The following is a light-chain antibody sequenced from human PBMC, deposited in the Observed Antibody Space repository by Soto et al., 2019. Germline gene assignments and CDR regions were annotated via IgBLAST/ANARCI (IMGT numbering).Light chain of an antibody. CDR3: QQYNNWPPIT. Sequence: EIVLTQSPGTLSLSPGERATLSCRASQSVGSDFLAWYQQRPGQPPRILIFGASGRATGIPDRFSGSGSGTEFTLTISSLQSEDFAVYYCQQYNNWPPITFGQGTRLEIK. CDR1: QSVGSD. J-gene: IGKJ5*01. CDR2: GAS. V-gene: IGKV3D-15*01.